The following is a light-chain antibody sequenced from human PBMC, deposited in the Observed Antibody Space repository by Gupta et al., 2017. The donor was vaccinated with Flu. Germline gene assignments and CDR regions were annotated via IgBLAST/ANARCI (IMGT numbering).Light chain of an antibody. CDR2: KAS. CDR3: QQYGSTPIT. J-gene: IGKJ5*01. Sequence: EILLTQSPGTLSLSPGERATLSCRASQSVSGTSLAWYQQKPDQAPRLVIYKASNRATGIPNRFSGSESGTDFTLTISRLEPEDFAVYYCQQYGSTPITFGQGTRLEIK. CDR1: QSVSGTS. V-gene: IGKV3-20*01.